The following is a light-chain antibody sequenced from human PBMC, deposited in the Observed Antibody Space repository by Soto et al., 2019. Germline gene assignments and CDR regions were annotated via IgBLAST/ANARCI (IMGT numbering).Light chain of an antibody. CDR2: DVS. V-gene: IGLV2-14*03. CDR1: SRDIGFYNY. CDR3: SSYTTRSTYV. Sequence: QSVLTQPASVSGSPGQSLTISCTGTSRDIGFYNYVSWYQQYPGNAPKLIIFDVSNRPSGVSGRFSGSKSGNTASLTTSGLLPEDGADYYCSSYTTRSTYVFGSGTKVTVL. J-gene: IGLJ1*01.